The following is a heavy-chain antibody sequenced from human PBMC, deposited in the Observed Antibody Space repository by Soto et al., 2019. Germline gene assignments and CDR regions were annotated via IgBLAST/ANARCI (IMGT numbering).Heavy chain of an antibody. D-gene: IGHD6-13*01. CDR2: INHSGST. CDR3: ARAGIAAAWWSMVATLPFDY. CDR1: GGSFSGYY. J-gene: IGHJ4*02. Sequence: SETLSLTCAVYGGSFSGYYWSWIRQPPGKGLEWIGEINHSGSTNYNPSLKSPVTISVDTSKNQFSLKLSSVTAADTAVYYCARAGIAAAWWSMVATLPFDYWDQGTLVT. V-gene: IGHV4-34*01.